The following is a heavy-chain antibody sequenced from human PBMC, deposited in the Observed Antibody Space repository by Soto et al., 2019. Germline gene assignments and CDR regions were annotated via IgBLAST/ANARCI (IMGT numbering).Heavy chain of an antibody. V-gene: IGHV3-7*01. J-gene: IGHJ6*03. CDR2: IKQDGSEK. CDR3: ARGSLEWLSRYYYMDV. CDR1: GFTFSSYW. D-gene: IGHD3-3*01. Sequence: GASLRLSCAASGFTFSSYWMSWVRQAPGKGLEWVANIKQDGSEKYYVDSVKGRFTISRDNAKNSLYLQMNSLRAEDTAVYYCARGSLEWLSRYYYMDVWGKGTTVTVSS.